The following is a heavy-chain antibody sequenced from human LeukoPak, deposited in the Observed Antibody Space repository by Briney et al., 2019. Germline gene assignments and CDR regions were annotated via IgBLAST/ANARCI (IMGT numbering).Heavy chain of an antibody. J-gene: IGHJ4*02. CDR2: INDNGGQR. Sequence: PGGSLRLSCAASGFAFNNYAMTWVRQAPGKGLEWVSNINDNGGQRRYADPVKGRFTISRDNSKNTLFLQMDSLRAGDTAVYYCAKTQWKVGATDYFDYWGQGILVTVSS. D-gene: IGHD1-26*01. V-gene: IGHV3-23*01. CDR3: AKTQWKVGATDYFDY. CDR1: GFAFNNYA.